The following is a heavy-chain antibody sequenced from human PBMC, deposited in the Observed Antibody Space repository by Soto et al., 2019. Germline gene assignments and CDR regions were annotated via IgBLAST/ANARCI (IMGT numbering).Heavy chain of an antibody. J-gene: IGHJ6*02. V-gene: IGHV4-39*01. CDR3: ARQPGLVGSGSYWLDYYGMDV. D-gene: IGHD3-10*01. CDR1: GGSISSSSYY. CDR2: IYYSGST. Sequence: SETLSLTCTVSGGSISSSSYYWGWIRQPPGKGLEWIGSIYYSGSTYYNPSLKSRVTISVDTSKNQFSLKLSSVTAADTAVYYCARQPGLVGSGSYWLDYYGMDVWGQGTTVTVSS.